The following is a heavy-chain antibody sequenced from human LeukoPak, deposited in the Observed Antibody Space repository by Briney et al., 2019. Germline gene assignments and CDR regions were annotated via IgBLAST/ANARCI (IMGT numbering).Heavy chain of an antibody. CDR3: AKSVYDSSGYFDY. J-gene: IGHJ4*02. CDR1: GFTLSSYG. D-gene: IGHD3-22*01. V-gene: IGHV3-30*18. Sequence: GGSLRLSCAASGFTLSSYGMHWVRQAPGKGLEWVAVISYDGSNKYYADSVKGRFTISRDNSKNTLYLQMNSLRAEDTAVYYCAKSVYDSSGYFDYWGQGTLVTVSS. CDR2: ISYDGSNK.